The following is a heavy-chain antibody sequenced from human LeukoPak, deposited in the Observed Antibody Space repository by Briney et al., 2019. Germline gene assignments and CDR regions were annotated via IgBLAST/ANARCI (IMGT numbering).Heavy chain of an antibody. CDR2: IYYSGST. J-gene: IGHJ1*01. Sequence: SETLSLTCTVSGDSMSSYYWSWIRQPPGKGLEWIGYIYYSGSTNYNPSLKSRVTISVDTSKNQFSLKLSSVTAADTAVYYCARGDFWSGALFQHWGQGTLVTVSS. D-gene: IGHD3-3*01. V-gene: IGHV4-59*01. CDR3: ARGDFWSGALFQH. CDR1: GDSMSSYY.